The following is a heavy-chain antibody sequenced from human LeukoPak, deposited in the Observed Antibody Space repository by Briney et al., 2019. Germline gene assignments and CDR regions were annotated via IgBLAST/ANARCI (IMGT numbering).Heavy chain of an antibody. CDR1: GFAFEDFA. CDR3: SRNGLVDFDY. J-gene: IGHJ4*02. V-gene: IGHV3-49*04. Sequence: QSGGSLRLSCTTPGFAFEDFAMSWVRQPAGRGLEWVGFIRRRAYGGAAEYAASVKGRFIISRDDSKGIAYLQMNSLKTEDTAVYYCSRNGLVDFDYWGQGSRVIVSP. CDR2: IRRRAYGGAA.